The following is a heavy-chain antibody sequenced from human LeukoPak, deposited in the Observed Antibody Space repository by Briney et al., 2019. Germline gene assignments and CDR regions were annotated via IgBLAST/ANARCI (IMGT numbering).Heavy chain of an antibody. Sequence: GESLKISCKDSGYSFSSYWIGWVRQMPGKGLEWMGIIYPGDSDTRYSPSFQGQVTISADKSISTAYLQWSSLKASDTAMYYCARLRPMTTVTTEAYYFDYWGQGTLVTVSS. CDR2: IYPGDSDT. J-gene: IGHJ4*02. CDR3: ARLRPMTTVTTEAYYFDY. D-gene: IGHD4-17*01. V-gene: IGHV5-51*01. CDR1: GYSFSSYW.